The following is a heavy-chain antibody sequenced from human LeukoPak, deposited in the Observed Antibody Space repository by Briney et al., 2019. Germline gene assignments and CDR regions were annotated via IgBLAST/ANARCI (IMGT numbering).Heavy chain of an antibody. CDR3: ARDHSSFQPPDPYYYYYYMDV. V-gene: IGHV1-46*01. Sequence: ASVKVSCKASGYTFTSYYMHWVRQAPGQGLEWMGIINPSGGSTSYAQKFQGRVTMTRDTSTSTVYMELSSLRSEDTAVYYCARDHSSFQPPDPYYYYYYMDVWGKGTTVTVSS. J-gene: IGHJ6*03. D-gene: IGHD6-6*01. CDR1: GYTFTSYY. CDR2: INPSGGST.